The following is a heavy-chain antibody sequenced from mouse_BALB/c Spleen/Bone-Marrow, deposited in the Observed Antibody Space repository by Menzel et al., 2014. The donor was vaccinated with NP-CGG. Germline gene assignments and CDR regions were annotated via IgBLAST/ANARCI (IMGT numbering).Heavy chain of an antibody. D-gene: IGHD1-2*01. CDR2: VNPNNGGT. J-gene: IGHJ4*01. CDR1: GYTFTEYT. CDR3: ARKDYGYNYVMDY. Sequence: VQLQQSGPELVKPGASVKISFKTSGYTFTEYTMHWVKQSHGKSLEWIGGVNPNNGGTIYNQKFKGKATLTVDKSSSTAYMELRSLTSEDSAVYYCARKDYGYNYVMDYWGQGTSVTVSS. V-gene: IGHV1-18*01.